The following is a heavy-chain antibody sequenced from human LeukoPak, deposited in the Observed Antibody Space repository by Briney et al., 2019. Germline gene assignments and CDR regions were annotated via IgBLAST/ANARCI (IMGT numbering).Heavy chain of an antibody. D-gene: IGHD4-17*01. CDR2: ISSRSSHI. Sequence: PGGSLRLSCAASGFTFSSYSMKWVRQAPGKGLEWVAYISSRSSHIYYAASVKGPFTISRDNAKNSLYLQMNSLRAEDTAVYYCARYGDSNDAFDIWGQGTMVTVSS. CDR3: ARYGDSNDAFDI. CDR1: GFTFSSYS. V-gene: IGHV3-21*01. J-gene: IGHJ3*02.